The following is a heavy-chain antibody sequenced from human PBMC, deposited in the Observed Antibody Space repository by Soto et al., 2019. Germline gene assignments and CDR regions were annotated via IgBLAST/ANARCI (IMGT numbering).Heavy chain of an antibody. CDR3: ARASDPFWSGYYDHFDY. V-gene: IGHV3-33*01. J-gene: IGHJ4*02. CDR2: IWYDGSNK. CDR1: GFTFSSYG. D-gene: IGHD3-3*01. Sequence: QVQLVESGGGVVQPGRSLRLSCAASGFTFSSYGMHWVRQAPGKGLEWVAVIWYDGSNKYYADSVKGRFTISRDNSKTTLYLQMNSLRAEDTAVYYCARASDPFWSGYYDHFDYWGQGTLVTVSS.